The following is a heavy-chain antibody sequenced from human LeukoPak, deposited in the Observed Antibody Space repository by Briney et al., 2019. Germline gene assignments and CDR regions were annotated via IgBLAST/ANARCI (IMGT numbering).Heavy chain of an antibody. CDR2: ISYDGSNK. J-gene: IGHJ4*02. D-gene: IGHD3-3*01. CDR1: GFTFSSYA. CDR3: ASDRSGYYSPLDY. Sequence: GGSLRLSCAASGFTFSSYAMHWVRQAPGKGLEWVAVISYDGSNKYYADSVKGRFTISRDNSKNTLYLQMNSLRAEDTAVYYCASDRSGYYSPLDYWGQGTLVTVSS. V-gene: IGHV3-30-3*01.